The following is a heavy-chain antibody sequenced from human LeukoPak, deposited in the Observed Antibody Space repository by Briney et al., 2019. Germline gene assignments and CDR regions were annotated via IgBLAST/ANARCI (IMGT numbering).Heavy chain of an antibody. V-gene: IGHV4-4*07. J-gene: IGHJ5*02. CDR3: ARSPLWFGELLGWFDP. CDR1: GGSISSYY. CDR2: IYTSGST. D-gene: IGHD3-10*01. Sequence: SETLSLTCTVSGGSISSYYWSWIRQPAGKGLEWIGRIYTSGSTNYNPSLKSRVTMSVDTSKNQFSLKLSSVTVADTAVYYCARSPLWFGELLGWFDPWGQGTLVTVSS.